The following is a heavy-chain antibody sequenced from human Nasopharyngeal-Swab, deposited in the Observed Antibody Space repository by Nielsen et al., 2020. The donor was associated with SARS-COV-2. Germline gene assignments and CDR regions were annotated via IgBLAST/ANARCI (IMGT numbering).Heavy chain of an antibody. Sequence: GESLKISCAASGFTFSSYGMHWVRQAPGKGLEWVAVISHDGSNKYYADSVKGRFTISRDNSKNTLYLQMNSLRAEDTAVYYCAKGMLQGMDYWGQGTLVTVSS. D-gene: IGHD2-8*01. CDR2: ISHDGSNK. J-gene: IGHJ4*02. CDR1: GFTFSSYG. CDR3: AKGMLQGMDY. V-gene: IGHV3-30*18.